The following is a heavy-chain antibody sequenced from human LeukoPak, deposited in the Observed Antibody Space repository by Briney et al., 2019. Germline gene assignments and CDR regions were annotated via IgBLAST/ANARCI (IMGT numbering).Heavy chain of an antibody. CDR2: INSDGSTT. Sequence: GGSLRLSCAASGFTFSSYWMHWVRQAPGKGLVWVSRINSDGSTTSYADSVKGRFTISRDNSKNTLYLQMNSLRAEDTAVYYCARDHLAYCGGDCPISDYWGQGTLVTVSS. V-gene: IGHV3-74*01. D-gene: IGHD2-21*02. J-gene: IGHJ4*02. CDR1: GFTFSSYW. CDR3: ARDHLAYCGGDCPISDY.